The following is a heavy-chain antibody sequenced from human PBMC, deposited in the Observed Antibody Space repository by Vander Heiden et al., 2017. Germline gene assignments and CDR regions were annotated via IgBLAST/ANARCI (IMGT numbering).Heavy chain of an antibody. CDR3: VFTPPGH. D-gene: IGHD2-15*01. CDR1: GNTFTDYH. CDR2: INLKGGGA. J-gene: IGHJ1*01. V-gene: IGHV1-2*02. Sequence: QVQLVQSGAEVQKPGASVKVSCRASGNTFTDYHLHWVRQAPGQGLEWMGWINLKGGGAKYAQKFEGRVTMTRDTSISTDYMEVSSLRSDDTAVYYCVFTPPGHWGQGTLVTVSS.